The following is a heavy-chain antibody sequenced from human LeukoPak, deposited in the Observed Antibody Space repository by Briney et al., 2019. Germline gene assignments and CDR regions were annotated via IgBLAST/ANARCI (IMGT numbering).Heavy chain of an antibody. J-gene: IGHJ4*02. V-gene: IGHV3-30*18. CDR3: AKGPWIQLWLLFDY. CDR2: ISYDGSNK. Sequence: GGSLRLSCAASGFTFSNYGMHWVRQAPGKGLEWVAVISYDGSNKYYADSVKGRFTISRDNSKNTLYLKMNSLRAEDTAVYYCAKGPWIQLWLLFDYWGQGTLVTVSS. D-gene: IGHD5-18*01. CDR1: GFTFSNYG.